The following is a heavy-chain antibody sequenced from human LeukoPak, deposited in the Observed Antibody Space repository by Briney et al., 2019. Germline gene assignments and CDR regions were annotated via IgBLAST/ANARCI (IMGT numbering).Heavy chain of an antibody. D-gene: IGHD5-24*01. J-gene: IGHJ6*03. CDR1: GFTFSSYW. Sequence: PGGSLRLSCAASGFTFSSYWMSWVRQAPGKGLEWVANIKQDGSEKYYVDSVKGRFTISRDNAKNSLYLQMNSLRAEDTAVYYCAREKDGFPDYYYYYMGVWGKGTTVTVSS. CDR3: AREKDGFPDYYYYYMGV. CDR2: IKQDGSEK. V-gene: IGHV3-7*01.